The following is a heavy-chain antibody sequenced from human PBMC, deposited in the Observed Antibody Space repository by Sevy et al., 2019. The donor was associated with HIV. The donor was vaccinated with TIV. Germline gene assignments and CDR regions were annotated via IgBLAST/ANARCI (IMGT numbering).Heavy chain of an antibody. CDR3: ARTPILVIPGATDLYFDN. D-gene: IGHD2-2*01. J-gene: IGHJ4*02. CDR2: IIPIFGTT. V-gene: IGHV1-69*13. CDR1: GGTFSNYA. Sequence: ASVKVSCKASGGTFSNYALSWARQAPGQGLEWMGGIIPIFGTTNFAQTLQGRVTITADEFTSTAYMELSSLRSADTAVYYCARTPILVIPGATDLYFDNWGQGTLVTVSS.